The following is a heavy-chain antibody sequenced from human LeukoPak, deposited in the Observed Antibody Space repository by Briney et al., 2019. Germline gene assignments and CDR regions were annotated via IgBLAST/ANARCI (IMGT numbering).Heavy chain of an antibody. V-gene: IGHV3-53*01. J-gene: IGHJ3*02. Sequence: GGSLRLSCAASGFTVSTNHMSWIRQAPGRGLEWVSIIYSGGNTDYADSVKGRFTISRDNAKNSLYLQMNSLRAEDTAVYYCARARASYYYGSGSYSIGAFDIWGQGTMVTVSS. CDR2: IYSGGNT. CDR3: ARARASYYYGSGSYSIGAFDI. CDR1: GFTVSTNH. D-gene: IGHD3-10*01.